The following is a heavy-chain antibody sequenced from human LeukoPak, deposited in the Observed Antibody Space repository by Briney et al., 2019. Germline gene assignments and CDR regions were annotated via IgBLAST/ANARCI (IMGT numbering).Heavy chain of an antibody. CDR1: GYTFTGYY. V-gene: IGHV1-2*02. CDR3: ARGFGLAAAGLR. J-gene: IGHJ4*02. CDR2: INPSSGGT. Sequence: ASVKVSCKASGYTFTGYYMHWVRQAPGQGLEWMGWINPSSGGTNYAQKFQGRVTMTRDTSISTAYMELNSLRSDDTAVYYCARGFGLAAAGLRWGQGTLVTVSS. D-gene: IGHD6-13*01.